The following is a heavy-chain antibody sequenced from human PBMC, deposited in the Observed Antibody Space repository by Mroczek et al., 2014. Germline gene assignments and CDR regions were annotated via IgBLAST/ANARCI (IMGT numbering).Heavy chain of an antibody. J-gene: IGHJ5*02. CDR3: ARSVYIKRGDITIFGVGWTGWFDP. CDR2: INHSGST. V-gene: IGHV4-34*01. CDR1: GGSFSGYY. Sequence: QVQLQQWGAGLLKPSETLSLTCAVYGGSFSGYYWSWIRQPPGKGLEWIGEINHSGSTNYNPSLKSRVTISVDTSKNQFSLKLSSVTAADTAVYYCARSVYIKRGDITIFGVGWTGWFDPWGQGTLVTVSS. D-gene: IGHD3-3*01.